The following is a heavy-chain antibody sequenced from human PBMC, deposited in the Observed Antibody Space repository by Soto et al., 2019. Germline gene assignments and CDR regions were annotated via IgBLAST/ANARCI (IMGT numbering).Heavy chain of an antibody. D-gene: IGHD2-21*02. CDR1: GFTFSGSA. J-gene: IGHJ2*01. Sequence: EVQLVESGGGLVQPGGSLKLSCAASGFTFSGSAMHWVRQASGKGREWVGRIRSKANNYATVYAASVKGRFTISRDDSKNTAHLQMNSLKTEDTAVYYCTSQALQYCCGDCYLLPSFDLWGSGTLVTVSS. V-gene: IGHV3-73*02. CDR2: IRSKANNYAT. CDR3: TSQALQYCCGDCYLLPSFDL.